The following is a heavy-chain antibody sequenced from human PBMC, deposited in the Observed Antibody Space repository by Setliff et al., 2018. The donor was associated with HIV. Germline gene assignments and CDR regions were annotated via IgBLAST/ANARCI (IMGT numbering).Heavy chain of an antibody. Sequence: ASVKVSCKASGYTFTGYYMHWVRQAPGQGLEWMGWINPNSGGTTYAQKFQGRVTMTRDTSINTVYMELSSLKSDDTAVYYCARVVDSSSWYDWFDPWGQGTLVTVSS. CDR1: GYTFTGYY. CDR3: ARVVDSSSWYDWFDP. CDR2: INPNSGGT. D-gene: IGHD6-13*01. V-gene: IGHV1-2*02. J-gene: IGHJ5*02.